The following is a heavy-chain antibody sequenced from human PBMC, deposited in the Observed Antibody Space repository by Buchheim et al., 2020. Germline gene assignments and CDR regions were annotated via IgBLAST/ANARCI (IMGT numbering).Heavy chain of an antibody. CDR3: AREVAAAGTGYYGMDV. CDR2: IYYSGST. V-gene: IGHV4-39*07. J-gene: IGHJ6*02. CDR1: GGSISSSSYY. D-gene: IGHD6-13*01. Sequence: QLQLQESGPGLVKPSETLSLTCTVSGGSISSSSYYWGWIRQPPGKGLEWIGSIYYSGSTYYNPSLKSRVTISVDTSKNQVSLKLSSVTAADTAVYYCAREVAAAGTGYYGMDVWGQGTT.